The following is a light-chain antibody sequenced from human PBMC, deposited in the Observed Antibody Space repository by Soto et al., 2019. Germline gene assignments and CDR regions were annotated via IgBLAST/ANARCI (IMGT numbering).Light chain of an antibody. J-gene: IGKJ4*01. V-gene: IGKV1-5*03. CDR1: QSISTW. CDR2: TAS. CDR3: QQYNTSPLT. Sequence: DIQMTQSPSTLSASVGARVTITCRASQSISTWLAWYQQKPGKAPKLLIYTASNLEGGVPSRFSGSGSGTEFNITISSLQPDDFATYYCQQYNTSPLTFGGGTTVEIK.